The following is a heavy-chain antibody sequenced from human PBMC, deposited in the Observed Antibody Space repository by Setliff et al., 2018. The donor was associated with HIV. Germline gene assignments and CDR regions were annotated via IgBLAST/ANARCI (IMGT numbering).Heavy chain of an antibody. Sequence: PGGSLRLSCAASGFTFSSYAMSWVRQAPGKGLEWVSAISGSSSLFYGDSVKGRFTISRDDAKNSLILHMNSLRVEDTAVYYCARETTGWFGELAAAFDLWGQGTLVTVSS. CDR1: GFTFSSYA. D-gene: IGHD3-10*01. CDR3: ARETTGWFGELAAAFDL. CDR2: ISGSSSL. V-gene: IGHV3-21*06. J-gene: IGHJ3*01.